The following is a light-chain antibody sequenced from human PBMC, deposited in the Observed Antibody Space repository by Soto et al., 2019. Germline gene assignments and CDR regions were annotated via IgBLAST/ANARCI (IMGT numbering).Light chain of an antibody. J-gene: IGKJ1*01. Sequence: DVVMTQSPLSLPVTLGQPASISCRSSQSLVYRDGNAYLNWFQQRPGQSPRRLIYKASNRDSGVPDRSSGSGSRRDFTQKINGVEADDVEVYYCVQGTRWPPTCGRGTRVEIK. CDR1: QSLVYRDGNAY. V-gene: IGKV2-30*01. CDR3: VQGTRWPPT. CDR2: KAS.